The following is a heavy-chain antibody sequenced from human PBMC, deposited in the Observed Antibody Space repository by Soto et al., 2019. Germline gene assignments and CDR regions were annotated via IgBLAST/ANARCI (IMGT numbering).Heavy chain of an antibody. Sequence: TSETLSLTCTVSGGSISSYYWSWIRQPPGKGLEWIGYIYYSGSTNYNPSLKSRVTISVDTSKNQFSLKLSSVTAADTAVYYCARLVWFGEFGYYYYYMDVWGKGTTVTVSS. CDR1: GGSISSYY. D-gene: IGHD3-10*01. CDR3: ARLVWFGEFGYYYYYMDV. V-gene: IGHV4-59*08. CDR2: IYYSGST. J-gene: IGHJ6*03.